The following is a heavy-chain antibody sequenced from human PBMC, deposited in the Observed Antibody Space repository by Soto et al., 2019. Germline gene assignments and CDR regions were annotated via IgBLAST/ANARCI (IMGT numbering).Heavy chain of an antibody. V-gene: IGHV1-3*01. CDR3: ARDVLSVGPSANDAFDE. Sequence: QVQLVQSGAEVRKPGASVNISCWASGFTFGDNLINWVRQAPGQSLEWMGWINPDNGHTIYSQTVQGRVTISRHSSASLAYVEVTDLTSEDTAGSSCARDVLSVGPSANDAFDEGGQGKMVTVSS. J-gene: IGHJ3*01. D-gene: IGHD2-8*02. CDR1: GFTFGDNL. CDR2: INPDNGHT.